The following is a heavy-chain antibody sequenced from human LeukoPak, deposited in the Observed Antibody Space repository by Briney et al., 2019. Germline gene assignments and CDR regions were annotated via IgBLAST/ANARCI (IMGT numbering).Heavy chain of an antibody. CDR3: ARNPHYYDIPLISDY. CDR1: GFTFTDHY. CDR2: ISGSGGST. D-gene: IGHD3-9*01. V-gene: IGHV3-23*01. J-gene: IGHJ4*02. Sequence: GGSLRLSCAASGFTFTDHYMSWIRQAPGKGLEWVSAISGSGGSTYYADSVKGRFTISRDNSKNTLYLQMNSLRAEDTAVYYCARNPHYYDIPLISDYWGQGTLVTVSS.